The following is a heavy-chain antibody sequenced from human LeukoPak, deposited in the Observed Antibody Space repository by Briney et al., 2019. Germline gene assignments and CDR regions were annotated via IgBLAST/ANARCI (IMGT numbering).Heavy chain of an antibody. V-gene: IGHV3-21*01. J-gene: IGHJ4*02. Sequence: GGSLRLSCAASGFTFSSYSMNWVRQDPGKGLEWVSSISSSSSYIYYADSVKGRFTISRDNAKNSLYLQMNSLRAEDTAVYYCARDSSGLDFDYWGQGTLVTVSS. CDR3: ARDSSGLDFDY. D-gene: IGHD3-22*01. CDR2: ISSSSSYI. CDR1: GFTFSSYS.